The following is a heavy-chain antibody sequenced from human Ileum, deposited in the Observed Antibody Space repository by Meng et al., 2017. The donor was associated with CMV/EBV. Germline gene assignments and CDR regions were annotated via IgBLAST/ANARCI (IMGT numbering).Heavy chain of an antibody. D-gene: IGHD1-26*01. J-gene: IGHJ6*02. V-gene: IGHV3-30*02. Sequence: GGSLRLSCAASGFTFSSYGMHWVRQAPGKGLEWVAFIRYDGTNKYYADSVRGRFTISRDNSKNSLYLQMNSLRAEDSAVYYCARVTSGTYYTHYYYGMDVWGQGTTVTVSS. CDR2: IRYDGTNK. CDR1: GFTFSSYG. CDR3: ARVTSGTYYTHYYYGMDV.